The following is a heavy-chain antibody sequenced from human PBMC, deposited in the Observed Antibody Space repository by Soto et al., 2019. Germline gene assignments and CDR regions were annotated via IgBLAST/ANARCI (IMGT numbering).Heavy chain of an antibody. D-gene: IGHD3-16*01. CDR3: ARDYDGFDY. J-gene: IGHJ4*02. CDR2: IYYSGST. Sequence: NPSETLSLTCTVSGDSMSSYYWSWIRQPPGKGLEWIGYIYYSGSTTYNPSLRSRVTMSVDTSKNQFSLRMSSVTAEDTAVYYCARDYDGFDYWGPGILVTVSS. CDR1: GDSMSSYY. V-gene: IGHV4-59*01.